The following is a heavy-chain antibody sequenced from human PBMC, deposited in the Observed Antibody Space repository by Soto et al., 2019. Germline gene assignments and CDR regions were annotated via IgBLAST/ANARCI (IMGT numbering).Heavy chain of an antibody. Sequence: QVQLQESGPGLVKPSQTLSLTCTVSGGSISSGDYYWSWIRQPPGKGLEWIGYMYSSGTTYYHPSLKGRVHLSVDTSKNHFSRGLNSVTAADTAVYYCARVFSGFSSSWWYFDYWGQGALVTVSS. J-gene: IGHJ4*02. D-gene: IGHD6-13*01. V-gene: IGHV4-30-4*01. CDR3: ARVFSGFSSSWWYFDY. CDR2: MYSSGTT. CDR1: GGSISSGDYY.